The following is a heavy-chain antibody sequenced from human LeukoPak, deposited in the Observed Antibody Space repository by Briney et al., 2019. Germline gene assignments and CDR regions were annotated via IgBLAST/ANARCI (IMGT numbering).Heavy chain of an antibody. J-gene: IGHJ4*02. D-gene: IGHD6-19*01. Sequence: SVKVSCKASGYTFTGYYMHWVRQAPGQGLEWMGGIIPIFGTANYAQKFQGRVTITADESTSTAYMELSSLRSEDTAVYYCARGDSSGWFLPLDYWGQGTLVTVSS. CDR2: IIPIFGTA. V-gene: IGHV1-69*13. CDR1: GYTFTGYY. CDR3: ARGDSSGWFLPLDY.